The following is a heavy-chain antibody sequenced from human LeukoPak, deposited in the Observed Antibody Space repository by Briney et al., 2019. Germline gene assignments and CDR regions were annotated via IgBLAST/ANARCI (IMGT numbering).Heavy chain of an antibody. CDR3: AKTPKLIRGTPDY. CDR1: GFTFNRYT. J-gene: IGHJ4*02. D-gene: IGHD3-10*01. Sequence: PGGSLRLSCAASGFTFNRYTINWVRQAPGKGLEWVSVISGGGGDANYADSVKGRFTISRDNSKNTLYLQMSSLRAEDTAIYYCAKTPKLIRGTPDYWGQGTLVIVSS. V-gene: IGHV3-23*01. CDR2: ISGGGGDA.